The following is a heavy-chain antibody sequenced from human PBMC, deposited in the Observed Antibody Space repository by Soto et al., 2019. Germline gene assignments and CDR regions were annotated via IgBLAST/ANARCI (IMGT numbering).Heavy chain of an antibody. CDR1: GYTFTKYY. D-gene: IGHD3-22*01. V-gene: IGHV5-51*01. J-gene: IGHJ5*02. Sequence: KVSCKASGYTFTKYYLHWVRQAPGHGLEWVGIIGPSSDTRYSPSFQGQVTISADKSISTAYLQWSSLKASDTAMYYCARPDYYDSSGYYRWGQGTLVTVSS. CDR3: ARPDYYDSSGYYR. CDR2: IGPSSDT.